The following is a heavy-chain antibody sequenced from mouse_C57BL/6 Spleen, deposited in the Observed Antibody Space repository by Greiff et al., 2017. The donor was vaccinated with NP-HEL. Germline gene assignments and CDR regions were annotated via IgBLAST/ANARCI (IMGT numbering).Heavy chain of an antibody. J-gene: IGHJ4*01. CDR3: VTSGYDYYAMDY. D-gene: IGHD3-2*02. Sequence: EVMLVESGGGLVQPKGSLKLSCAASGFSFNTYAMNWVRQAPGKGLEWVARIRSKSNNYATYYADSVKDRFTISRDDSESMLYLQMNNLKTEDTAMYYCVTSGYDYYAMDYWGQGTSVTVSS. CDR1: GFSFNTYA. CDR2: IRSKSNNYAT. V-gene: IGHV10-1*01.